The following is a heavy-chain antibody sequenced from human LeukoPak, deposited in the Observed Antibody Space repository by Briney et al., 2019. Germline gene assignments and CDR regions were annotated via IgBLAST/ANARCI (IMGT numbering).Heavy chain of an antibody. V-gene: IGHV3-23*01. Sequence: GGSLRLSCAASGFILSSRAMGWARQAPGKGLEWVSGISPSGGSTYYADSVKGRFTISRDNSKNTLYVQMKSLSAEDTAVYYCVTDYLQGRYCDNWGQGTLVTVSS. CDR3: VTDYLQGRYCDN. J-gene: IGHJ4*02. D-gene: IGHD6-19*01. CDR1: GFILSSRA. CDR2: ISPSGGST.